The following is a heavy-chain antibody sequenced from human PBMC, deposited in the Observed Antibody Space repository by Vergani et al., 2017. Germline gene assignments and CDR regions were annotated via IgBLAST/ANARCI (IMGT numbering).Heavy chain of an antibody. D-gene: IGHD5-24*01. J-gene: IGHJ5*02. V-gene: IGHV4-61*02. CDR3: AREQRWLQPNWFDP. CDR1: GGSISSGSYY. CDR2: IYTSGST. Sequence: QLHLQESGPGLVKPSQTLSLTCTVSGGSISSGSYYWSWIRQPAGKGLEWIGRIYTSGSTNYNPSLKSRVTMSVDTSKNQFSLTLSSVTAADTAVYYCAREQRWLQPNWFDPWGQGTLVTVSS.